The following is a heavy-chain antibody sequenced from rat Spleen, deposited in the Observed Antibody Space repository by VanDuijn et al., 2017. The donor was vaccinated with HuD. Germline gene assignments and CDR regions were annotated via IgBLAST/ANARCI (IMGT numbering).Heavy chain of an antibody. CDR1: GFTFSDYY. Sequence: EVQLVESDGGLVQPGRSLKLSCAASGFTFSDYYMAWVRQAPTKGLEWVATISYDGSSTYYRDSVKGRFTISRDNAKSTLYLQMDSLRSEDTATYYCARHRALITIAAWDYFDYWGQGVMVTVSS. V-gene: IGHV5-29*01. CDR2: ISYDGSST. D-gene: IGHD1-2*01. CDR3: ARHRALITIAAWDYFDY. J-gene: IGHJ2*01.